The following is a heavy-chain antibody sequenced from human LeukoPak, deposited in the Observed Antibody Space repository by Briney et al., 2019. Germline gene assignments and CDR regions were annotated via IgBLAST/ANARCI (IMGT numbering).Heavy chain of an antibody. V-gene: IGHV1-8*01. CDR1: GYTFTSYD. D-gene: IGHD3-10*01. Sequence: ASVKVSCKASGYTFTSYDINWVRQATGQGLEWMGWMNPNSGNTGYAQKFQGRVTMTRNTSISTAYKELSSLRSEDTAVYYCARGALSLLCFAPWGQGTLVTVSS. CDR3: ARGALSLLCFAP. CDR2: MNPNSGNT. J-gene: IGHJ5*02.